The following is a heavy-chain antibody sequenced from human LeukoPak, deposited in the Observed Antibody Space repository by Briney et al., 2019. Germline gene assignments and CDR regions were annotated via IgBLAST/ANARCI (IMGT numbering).Heavy chain of an antibody. D-gene: IGHD3-3*01. CDR1: GYTFTSYG. CDR2: ISAYNGNT. CDR3: ARFTFWSGYYPFDY. Sequence: VASVKVSCKASGYTFTSYGISWVRQAPGQGLEWMGWISAYNGNTNYAQRLQGRVTMTTDTSTSTAYMEPRSLRSDDTAVYYCARFTFWSGYYPFDYWGQGTLVTVSS. V-gene: IGHV1-18*01. J-gene: IGHJ4*02.